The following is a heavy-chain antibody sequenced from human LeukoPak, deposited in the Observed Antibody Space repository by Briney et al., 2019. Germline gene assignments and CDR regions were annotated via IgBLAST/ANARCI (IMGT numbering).Heavy chain of an antibody. CDR1: GGSISSYY. J-gene: IGHJ6*02. V-gene: IGHV4-59*12. CDR3: ARDGPIAAAGYYYYYGMDV. D-gene: IGHD6-13*01. CDR2: IYYSGST. Sequence: PSETLSLTCTVSGGSISSYYWSWIRQPPGKGLEWIGYIYYSGSTYYNPSLKSRVTISVDTSKNQFSLKLSSVTAADTAVYYCARDGPIAAAGYYYYYGMDVWGQGTTVTVSS.